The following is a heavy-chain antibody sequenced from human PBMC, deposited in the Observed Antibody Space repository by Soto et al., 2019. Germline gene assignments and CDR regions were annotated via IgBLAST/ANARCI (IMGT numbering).Heavy chain of an antibody. Sequence: PGGSLRLSCAASGFTFSSYWMSWVRQAPGKGLEWVANIKQDGSEKYYVDSVKGRFTISRDNAKNSLYLQMNSLRAEDTAVYYCARSPPLTIFGVVTDPYYFDYWGQGTLVTVS. J-gene: IGHJ4*02. CDR3: ARSPPLTIFGVVTDPYYFDY. D-gene: IGHD3-3*01. CDR1: GFTFSSYW. CDR2: IKQDGSEK. V-gene: IGHV3-7*01.